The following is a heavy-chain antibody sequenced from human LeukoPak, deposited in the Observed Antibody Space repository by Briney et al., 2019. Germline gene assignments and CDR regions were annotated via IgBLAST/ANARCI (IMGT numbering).Heavy chain of an antibody. J-gene: IGHJ5*02. CDR3: ARDSSGYSRQNWFDP. CDR2: IYHSGST. Sequence: SETLSLTCAVSGGSISSGGYSWSWIRQPPGKGLEWIGYIYHSGSTYYNPSLKSRVTISVDRSKNQFSLKLSSVTAADTAVYYCARDSSGYSRQNWFDPWGQGTLVTVSS. V-gene: IGHV4-30-2*01. CDR1: GGSISSGGYS. D-gene: IGHD3-22*01.